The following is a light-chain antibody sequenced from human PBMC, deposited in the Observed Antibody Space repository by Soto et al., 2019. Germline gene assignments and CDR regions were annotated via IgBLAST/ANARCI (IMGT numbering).Light chain of an antibody. Sequence: QSVLTQPASVSGAPGQSITISCTGASTDVDGYDYASWYQQHPGQAPKLMIYDVNNRPSGVSYRFSGSKSGDTASLTISGLQAEDDADYYCSSYTSSAPFYAFGTGTKVTVL. CDR3: SSYTSSAPFYA. CDR2: DVN. V-gene: IGLV2-14*03. J-gene: IGLJ1*01. CDR1: STDVDGYDY.